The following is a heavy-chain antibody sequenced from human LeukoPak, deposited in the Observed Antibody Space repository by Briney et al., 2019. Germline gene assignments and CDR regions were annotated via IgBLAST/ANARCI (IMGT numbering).Heavy chain of an antibody. CDR3: AKDREQLWSPFDY. CDR2: ISGSGGST. J-gene: IGHJ4*02. CDR1: GFTFGSYA. V-gene: IGHV3-23*01. Sequence: GGSLRLSCAASGFTFGSYAMSWVRQAPGKGLEWVSAISGSGGSTYYADSVKGRFTISRDNSKNTLYLQMNSLRAEGTAVYYCAKDREQLWSPFDYWGQGTLVTVSS. D-gene: IGHD5-18*01.